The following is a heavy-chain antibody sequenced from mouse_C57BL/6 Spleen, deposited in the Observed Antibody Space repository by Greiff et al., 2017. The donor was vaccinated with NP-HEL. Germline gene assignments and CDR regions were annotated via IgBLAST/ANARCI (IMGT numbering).Heavy chain of an antibody. J-gene: IGHJ1*03. CDR3: ARNYYGSSRYFDV. CDR1: GYTFTDHT. CDR2: IYPRDGST. D-gene: IGHD1-1*01. V-gene: IGHV1-78*01. Sequence: VKLMESDAELVKPGASVKISCKVSGYTFTDHTIHWMKQRPEQGLEWIGYIYPRDGSTKYNEKFKGKATLTADKSSSTAYMQLNSLTSEDSAVYFCARNYYGSSRYFDVWGTGTTVTVSS.